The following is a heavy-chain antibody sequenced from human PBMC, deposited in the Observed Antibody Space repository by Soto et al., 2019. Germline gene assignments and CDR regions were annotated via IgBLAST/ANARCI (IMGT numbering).Heavy chain of an antibody. CDR2: IGDSGTNV. CDR3: AKGLPITGADPLDY. CDR1: VFTFSNYA. D-gene: IGHD1-20*01. J-gene: IGHJ4*02. Sequence: VQLLESGGGLVQPGGSLRLSCAASVFTFSNYAMGWVRLAPGQGLEWVSPIGDSGTNVYYADSLKGRFTISRDNSKNTLFLQMDSLTADDTTVYYCAKGLPITGADPLDYWGQGTPVTVSS. V-gene: IGHV3-23*01.